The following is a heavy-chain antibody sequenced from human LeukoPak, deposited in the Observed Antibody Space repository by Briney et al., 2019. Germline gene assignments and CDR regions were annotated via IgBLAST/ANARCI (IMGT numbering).Heavy chain of an antibody. CDR2: ISGSGVST. V-gene: IGHV3-23*01. D-gene: IGHD1-7*01. Sequence: PGGSLRLACAASGFRFSSHAMSWVRQAPGKGLEWVSAISGSGVSTYYADSVKGRFTVSRDNSKNTLYLQMSSLRAEDTAVYYCAKDERNWNYNLASQTYDWGQGTLVTVSS. J-gene: IGHJ4*02. CDR1: GFRFSSHA. CDR3: AKDERNWNYNLASQTYD.